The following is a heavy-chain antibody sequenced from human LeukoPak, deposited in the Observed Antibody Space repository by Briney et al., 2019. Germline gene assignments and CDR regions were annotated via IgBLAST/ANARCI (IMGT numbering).Heavy chain of an antibody. D-gene: IGHD3-22*01. V-gene: IGHV3-74*01. CDR1: GFAFSNYW. CDR2: INSDGSST. J-gene: IGHJ4*02. CDR3: AREITTEYYFDY. Sequence: GGSLRLSCAASGFAFSNYWIHWVRQAPGKGLVWVSRINSDGSSTSYADSVKGRFTISRDNAKNTLYLQMNSLRAEDTAVYYCAREITTEYYFDYWGQGTLVTVSS.